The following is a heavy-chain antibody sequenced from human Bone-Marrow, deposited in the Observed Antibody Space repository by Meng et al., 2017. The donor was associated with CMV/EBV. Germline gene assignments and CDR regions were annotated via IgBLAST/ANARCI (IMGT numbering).Heavy chain of an antibody. D-gene: IGHD1-1*01. CDR3: ARDQVGQVQYDY. Sequence: ASVKVSCKASGYSFTDYYIHWVRQAPGQGLEWMGWINPNSDGTNYVQKFRGRVTVTRYTSISTAYMELTGLRAEDTAMYYCARDQVGQVQYDYWGQGTLVTVSS. CDR1: GYSFTDYY. V-gene: IGHV1-2*02. J-gene: IGHJ4*02. CDR2: INPNSDGT.